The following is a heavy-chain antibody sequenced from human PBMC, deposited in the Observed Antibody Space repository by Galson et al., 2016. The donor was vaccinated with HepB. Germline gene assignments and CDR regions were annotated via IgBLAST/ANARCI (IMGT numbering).Heavy chain of an antibody. J-gene: IGHJ6*04. CDR3: ARATRTVSLDGDYGMDV. CDR2: ISYSGNT. CDR1: GGSTNTGNYY. Sequence: TLSLTCTVSGGSTNTGNYYWSWIRQHPGKGLEWIGYISYSGNTYYNPSLKTRLTISIDTSKNQFSLKLRSVTAADTAVYYCARATRTVSLDGDYGMDVWGKGTTVIVSS. V-gene: IGHV4-31*03. D-gene: IGHD4-11*01.